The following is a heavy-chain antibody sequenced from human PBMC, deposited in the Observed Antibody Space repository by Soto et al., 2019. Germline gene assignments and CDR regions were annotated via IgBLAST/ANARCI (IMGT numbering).Heavy chain of an antibody. J-gene: IGHJ6*03. CDR3: ARAVGYSSSWFYYYYYYMDV. CDR1: GFTFSSYA. Sequence: GGSLRLSCAASGFTFSSYAMHWVRQAPGKGLEYVSAISSNGGSTYYANSVKGRFTISRDDSKNTLYLQMGSLRAEDMAVYYWARAVGYSSSWFYYYYYYMDVWGKGTTVTVSS. CDR2: ISSNGGST. D-gene: IGHD6-13*01. V-gene: IGHV3-64*01.